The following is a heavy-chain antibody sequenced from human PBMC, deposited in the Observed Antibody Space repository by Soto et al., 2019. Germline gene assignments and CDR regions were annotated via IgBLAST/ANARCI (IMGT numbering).Heavy chain of an antibody. D-gene: IGHD3-22*01. CDR2: IRSKANNYAT. CDR1: GFTFSGSA. J-gene: IGHJ4*02. Sequence: GGSLRLSCAASGFTFSGSAMHWVRQASGKGLEWVGRIRSKANNYATAYGASVKGRFTISRDDSKNTAYLQMNSLKTEDTAVYYCTRHVGGDDSSDYPDYWGQGTLVTVSS. CDR3: TRHVGGDDSSDYPDY. V-gene: IGHV3-73*01.